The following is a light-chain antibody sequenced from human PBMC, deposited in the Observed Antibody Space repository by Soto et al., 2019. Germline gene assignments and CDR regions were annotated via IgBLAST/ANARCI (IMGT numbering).Light chain of an antibody. V-gene: IGKV1-5*01. CDR1: QSISRW. CDR3: QQYNDYSGM. J-gene: IGKJ1*01. Sequence: DIQMTQTPSPLSASVGDRDTITCRSSQSISRWLAWHQQKPGKAPRLLIYDASNLQRGVPSRFSGSGSGTEFTLTITSLQPEDLATYYCQQYNDYSGMFGQGTKVEIK. CDR2: DAS.